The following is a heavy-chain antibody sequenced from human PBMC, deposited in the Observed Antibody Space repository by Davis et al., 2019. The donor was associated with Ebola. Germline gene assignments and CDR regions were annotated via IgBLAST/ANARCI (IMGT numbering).Heavy chain of an antibody. CDR1: GGSFSGYY. V-gene: IGHV4-34*01. D-gene: IGHD2-15*01. CDR2: INHSGST. CDR3: AREGYCSGGSCYGVDHAFDI. J-gene: IGHJ3*02. Sequence: SETLSLTCAVSGGSFSGYYWTWIRPPAGKGLEWIGEINHSGSTNYNPSLKSRVTISVDTSKNQFSLKLSSVTAADTAVYYCAREGYCSGGSCYGVDHAFDIWGQGTMVTVSS.